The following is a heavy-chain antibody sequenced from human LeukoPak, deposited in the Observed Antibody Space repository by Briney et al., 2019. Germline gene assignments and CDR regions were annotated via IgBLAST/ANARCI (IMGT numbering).Heavy chain of an antibody. V-gene: IGHV3-48*04. CDR3: ARCGYYCSSTSCYTGGFDY. Sequence: GGSLRLSCAASGFTFSSYAMHWVRQAPGKGLEWVSYISSSGSTIYYADSVKGRFTISRDNAKNSLYLQMNSLRAEDTAVYYCARCGYYCSSTSCYTGGFDYWGRGTLVTVSS. CDR1: GFTFSSYA. CDR2: ISSSGSTI. D-gene: IGHD2-2*02. J-gene: IGHJ4*02.